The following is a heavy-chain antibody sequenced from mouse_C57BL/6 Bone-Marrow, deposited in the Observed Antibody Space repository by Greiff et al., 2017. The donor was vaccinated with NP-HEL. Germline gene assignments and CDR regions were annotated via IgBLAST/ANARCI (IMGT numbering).Heavy chain of an antibody. CDR2: ISYSGST. CDR1: GYSITSGYD. CDR3: ARVDYGFWFAY. Sequence: EVQLQESGPGMVKPSQSLSLTCTVTGYSITSGYDWHWIRHFPGNKLEWMGYISYSGSTNYNPSLKSRISITHDTSKNHFFLKLNSVTTEDTATYYCARVDYGFWFAYWGQGTLVTVSA. J-gene: IGHJ3*01. V-gene: IGHV3-1*01. D-gene: IGHD2-4*01.